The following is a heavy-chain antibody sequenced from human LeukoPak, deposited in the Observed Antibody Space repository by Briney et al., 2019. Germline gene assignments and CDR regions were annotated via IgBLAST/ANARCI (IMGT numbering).Heavy chain of an antibody. V-gene: IGHV1-46*01. CDR1: GYTFTSYY. D-gene: IGHD6-13*01. Sequence: EASVKVSCKASGYTFTSYYIHWVRQAPGQGLQWMGIINPDGGSTGYAQKFQGRVTMTRDTSTSTVYMELSSLRPGDTAVYFCARTIAAAGTDFDYWGQGTLVTVSS. CDR2: INPDGGST. CDR3: ARTIAAAGTDFDY. J-gene: IGHJ4*02.